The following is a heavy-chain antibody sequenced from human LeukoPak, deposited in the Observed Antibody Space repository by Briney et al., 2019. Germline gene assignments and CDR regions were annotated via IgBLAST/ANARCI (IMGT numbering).Heavy chain of an antibody. CDR2: IKQDGSEK. Sequence: GGSLRLSCAASGFIFSSYGMHWVRQAPGKGLEWVANIKQDGSEKYYVDSVKGRFTISRDNAKNSLYLQMNSLRAEDTAVYYCARARDDYSNPRWFDPWGQGTLVTVSS. D-gene: IGHD4-11*01. V-gene: IGHV3-7*01. J-gene: IGHJ5*02. CDR3: ARARDDYSNPRWFDP. CDR1: GFIFSSYG.